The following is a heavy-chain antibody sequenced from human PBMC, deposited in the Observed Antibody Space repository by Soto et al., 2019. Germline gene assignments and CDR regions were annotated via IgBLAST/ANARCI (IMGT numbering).Heavy chain of an antibody. D-gene: IGHD1-1*01. J-gene: IGHJ4*02. CDR3: AREPATAKAEGVDF. CDR2: INPNSGGT. Sequence: QVQLVQSGAEVRKPGASVKVSCKASGYTFSDYYINWVRQAPGQGLEWMGWINPNSGGTKYAPKFQGGFTMTRNTSIPTAYMELSRLRSGATAVFYCAREPATAKAEGVDFWGQGTLVTVSS. CDR1: GYTFSDYY. V-gene: IGHV1-2*02.